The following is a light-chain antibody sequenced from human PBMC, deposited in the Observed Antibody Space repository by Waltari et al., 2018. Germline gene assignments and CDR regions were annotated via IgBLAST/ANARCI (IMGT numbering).Light chain of an antibody. CDR3: NSRYNRGQGVV. J-gene: IGLJ2*01. V-gene: IGLV3-19*01. CDR1: SLRRGD. CDR2: GKN. Sequence: SSELTPDPAVSVALGQTIRIKCQRDSLRRGDASWYKQKPGQAPVLVMFGKNNRPSGIPDRFSGSISGSTTSLTITGAQAEDEAYYYCNSRYNRGQGVVFGGGTKVTVL.